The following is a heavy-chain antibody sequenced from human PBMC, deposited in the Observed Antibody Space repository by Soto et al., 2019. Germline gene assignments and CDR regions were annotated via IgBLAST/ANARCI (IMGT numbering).Heavy chain of an antibody. CDR1: GGSISSYY. Sequence: PSETLSLTCTVSGGSISSYYWSWIRQPPGKGLEWIGYIYDSGSTNYNPSLKSRVTISVDTSKNQFSLKLTSVTAADTAVYYCARPRSSGYAGEFDYWRQGTLDTVSS. V-gene: IGHV4-59*01. CDR2: IYDSGST. CDR3: ARPRSSGYAGEFDY. J-gene: IGHJ4*02. D-gene: IGHD3-22*01.